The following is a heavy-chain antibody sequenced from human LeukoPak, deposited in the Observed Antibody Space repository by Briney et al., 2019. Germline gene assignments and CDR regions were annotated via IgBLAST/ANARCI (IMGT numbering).Heavy chain of an antibody. CDR1: GFTVNSNY. CDR2: IYSSVTT. CDR3: AREVKKGIAAAGSRDY. J-gene: IGHJ4*02. Sequence: TGGSLRLSCAASGFTVNSNYMSWVRQAPGKGLEWVSIIYSSVTTYYADSVKGRFTISRDNSKNTLYLQMNSLRAEDTAVYYCAREVKKGIAAAGSRDYWGQGTLVTVSS. D-gene: IGHD6-13*01. V-gene: IGHV3-53*01.